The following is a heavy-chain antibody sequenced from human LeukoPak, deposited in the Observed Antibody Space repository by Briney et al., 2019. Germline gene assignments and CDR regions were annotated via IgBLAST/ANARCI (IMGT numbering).Heavy chain of an antibody. D-gene: IGHD1/OR15-1a*01. CDR2: IKHDGSEK. J-gene: IGHJ6*03. V-gene: IGHV3-7*01. CDR3: ARVRREMKRSLGRTTEYSHYYYMDV. CDR1: GLTFSNYW. Sequence: GGSLRLSCAASGLTFSNYWMSWVRQGPGKGLEWVANIKHDGSEKYYIDSVKGRFTISRDNAKNSVYLQMNRLRAEDTAVYNCARVRREMKRSLGRTTEYSHYYYMDVWGKGTTVTVSS.